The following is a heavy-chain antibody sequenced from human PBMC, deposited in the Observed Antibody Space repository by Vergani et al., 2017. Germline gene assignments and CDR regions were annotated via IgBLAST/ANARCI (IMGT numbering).Heavy chain of an antibody. D-gene: IGHD2-2*02. Sequence: EVQLVESGGGLVQPGGSLRLSCAASGFTFSSYAMSWVRQAPGKGLEWVSVIYSGGSSTYYADSVKGRCTISRDNSKNTLYLQMNSLRAEDTAVYYCAKNMPYQLLYTLFDYWGQGTLVTVSS. CDR2: IYSGGSST. CDR3: AKNMPYQLLYTLFDY. J-gene: IGHJ4*02. V-gene: IGHV3-23*03. CDR1: GFTFSSYA.